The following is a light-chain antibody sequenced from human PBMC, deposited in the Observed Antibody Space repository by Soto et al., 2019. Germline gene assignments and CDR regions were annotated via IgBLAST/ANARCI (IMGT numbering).Light chain of an antibody. J-gene: IGKJ1*01. CDR3: KQYGSPRT. Sequence: IVLPQSTGTLSLSPGSIYKLCGRASQSVSSSYLAWYQQKPGQAPRLLIYGASSRATGIQDRFSGSGSGTDFTLTISRLEPEDFAVYDCKQYGSPRTCGHGSKVDIK. V-gene: IGKV3-20*01. CDR2: GAS. CDR1: QSVSSSY.